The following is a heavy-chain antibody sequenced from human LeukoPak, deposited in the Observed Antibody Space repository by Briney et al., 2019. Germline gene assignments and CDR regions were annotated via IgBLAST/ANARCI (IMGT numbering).Heavy chain of an antibody. CDR3: ARGGWYPESFQH. V-gene: IGHV4-59*01. CDR1: GGSISSYY. D-gene: IGHD6-19*01. Sequence: SGTLSLTCAVSGGSISSYYWNWIRQPPGKGLEWIGYIYYSGSTNYNPSLKSRVTISVDTSKNQFSLKLSSVTAADTAVYYCARGGWYPESFQHWGQGALVTVSS. CDR2: IYYSGST. J-gene: IGHJ1*01.